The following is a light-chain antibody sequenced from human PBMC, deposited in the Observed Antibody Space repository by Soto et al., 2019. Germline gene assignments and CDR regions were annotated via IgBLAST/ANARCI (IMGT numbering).Light chain of an antibody. J-gene: IGKJ3*01. Sequence: EIVLTQSPGILSLSPGERGTLSCRASQRVSSSYLAWYQQKPGQAPRLLIYGASSRATGIPDRFSGSGSGTDFTLTISILEPEDFAVYYCQQYGSSPFTFGPGTKVDIK. CDR2: GAS. CDR3: QQYGSSPFT. CDR1: QRVSSSY. V-gene: IGKV3-20*01.